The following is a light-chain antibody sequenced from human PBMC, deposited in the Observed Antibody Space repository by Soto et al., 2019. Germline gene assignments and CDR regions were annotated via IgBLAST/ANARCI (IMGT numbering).Light chain of an antibody. CDR3: GTWDDRLDGDYV. V-gene: IGLV1-51*01. Sequence: QSALTQPPSVSAAPGQQVTISCSGSSSNIGDNYVSWYQHLPGTAPKLVVYDNDRRPSGIPGRFSGSKSGTSATLVITGLQTGDEADYYCGTWDDRLDGDYVFGTGTKVTV. J-gene: IGLJ1*01. CDR2: DND. CDR1: SSNIGDNY.